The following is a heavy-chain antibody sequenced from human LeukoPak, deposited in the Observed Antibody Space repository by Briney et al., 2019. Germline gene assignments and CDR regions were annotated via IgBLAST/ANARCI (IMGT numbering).Heavy chain of an antibody. V-gene: IGHV3-23*01. D-gene: IGHD3-22*01. CDR2: ISGSGGST. J-gene: IGHJ4*02. CDR3: ARDSSGYYLDY. Sequence: GGSLRLSCAASGFTFSSYAMSWVRQAPGKGPEWVSAISGSGGSTYYADSVKGRFTISRDNSKNTLYLQMNSLRAEDTAVYYCARDSSGYYLDYWGQGTLVTVSS. CDR1: GFTFSSYA.